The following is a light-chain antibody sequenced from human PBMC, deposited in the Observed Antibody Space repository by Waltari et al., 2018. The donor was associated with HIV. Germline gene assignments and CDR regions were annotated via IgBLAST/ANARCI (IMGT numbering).Light chain of an antibody. CDR1: SSNIGAGYD. CDR3: QSYDSGLSAYV. J-gene: IGLJ1*01. CDR2: GNT. V-gene: IGLV1-40*01. Sequence: QSVLTQPPSVSGAPGQRVTISCTGSSSNIGAGYDVHWFQQLPGTAPKLLIYGNTNRPSGFPDRFSGSKSGTSASLAIPGLQAEDEADYYCQSYDSGLSAYVFGTGTKVTVL.